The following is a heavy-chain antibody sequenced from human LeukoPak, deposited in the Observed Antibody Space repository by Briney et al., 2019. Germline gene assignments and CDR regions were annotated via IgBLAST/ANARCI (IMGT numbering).Heavy chain of an antibody. D-gene: IGHD4-11*01. CDR2: ISYDGSNK. Sequence: GGSLRLSCAASGFTFSSYAMHWVRQAPGKGLEWVAVISYDGSNKYYADSVKGRFTISRDNSKNMLYLQINSLTTEDTAVYYCARGYGENSDYHLKYWGQGTLVTVSS. CDR1: GFTFSSYA. CDR3: ARGYGENSDYHLKY. J-gene: IGHJ4*02. V-gene: IGHV3-30-3*01.